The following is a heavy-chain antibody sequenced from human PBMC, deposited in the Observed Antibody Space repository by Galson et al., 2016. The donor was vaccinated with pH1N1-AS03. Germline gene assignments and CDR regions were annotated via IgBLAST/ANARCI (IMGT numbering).Heavy chain of an antibody. V-gene: IGHV5-10-1*01. D-gene: IGHD3-10*01. CDR1: GDSFTGYW. J-gene: IGHJ4*02. CDR2: IDLSDSYT. CDR3: ASYGSGSSPFDY. Sequence: QSGAEVKKSGESLRISCKASGDSFTGYWINWVRQMPGKGLEWMGRIDLSDSYTNYSPSFQGHVTISADKSIATAYLQWNSLKASDTAVYYCASYGSGSSPFDYWGQGTLVTVSS.